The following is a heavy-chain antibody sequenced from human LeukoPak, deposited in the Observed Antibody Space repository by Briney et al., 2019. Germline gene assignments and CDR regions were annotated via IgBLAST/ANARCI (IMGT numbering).Heavy chain of an antibody. CDR3: ARGEASGDFDY. D-gene: IGHD7-27*01. V-gene: IGHV4-59*01. Sequence: KTSETLSLTCTVSGGSISSYYWSWLRQPPGKGLEWIGYIYYSGSTNYNPSLKSRVTISVDTSKNQFSLKLSSVTAADTAVYYCARGEASGDFDYWGQGTLVTVSS. CDR2: IYYSGST. CDR1: GGSISSYY. J-gene: IGHJ4*02.